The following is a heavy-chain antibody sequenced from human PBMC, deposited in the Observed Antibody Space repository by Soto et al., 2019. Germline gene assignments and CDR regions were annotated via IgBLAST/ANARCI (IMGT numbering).Heavy chain of an antibody. D-gene: IGHD1-20*01. J-gene: IGHJ3*02. CDR3: ARAITGPDAFDI. Sequence: QVTLKESGPVLVKPTETLTLTCTVSGFSLSNARMGVSWIRQPPGKALEWLAHIFSNDEKSYSTSLKSRLTISKDTSKIQVVLTMTNMDPVDIATYYCARAITGPDAFDIWGQGTMVTVSS. CDR2: IFSNDEK. V-gene: IGHV2-26*01. CDR1: GFSLSNARMG.